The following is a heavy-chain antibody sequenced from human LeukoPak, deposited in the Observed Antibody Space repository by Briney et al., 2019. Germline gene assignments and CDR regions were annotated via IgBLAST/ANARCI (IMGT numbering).Heavy chain of an antibody. Sequence: GGSLRLSCAASGFTFSSYWMSWVRQAPGKGLEWVANIKQDGSEKYYVDSVKGRFTISRDNAKNSLYLQMNSLRAEDTAVYYCASLYLTYSSSSEVNWFDPWGQGTLVTVSS. CDR1: GFTFSSYW. D-gene: IGHD6-6*01. CDR3: ASLYLTYSSSSEVNWFDP. V-gene: IGHV3-7*01. CDR2: IKQDGSEK. J-gene: IGHJ5*02.